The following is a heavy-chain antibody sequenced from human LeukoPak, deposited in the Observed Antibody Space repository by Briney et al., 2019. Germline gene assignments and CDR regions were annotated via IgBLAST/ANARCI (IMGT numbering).Heavy chain of an antibody. Sequence: GGSLRLSCAASGFTFSSYAMSWVRQAPGKGLEWVSAISGNGGSTYYADSAKGRFTISRDNSKNTLYLQMNSLRAEDTAVYYCAKYWPAPQLLFFRGDYYYGMDVWGQGTTVTVSS. J-gene: IGHJ6*02. CDR3: AKYWPAPQLLFFRGDYYYGMDV. V-gene: IGHV3-23*01. D-gene: IGHD2-2*01. CDR1: GFTFSSYA. CDR2: ISGNGGST.